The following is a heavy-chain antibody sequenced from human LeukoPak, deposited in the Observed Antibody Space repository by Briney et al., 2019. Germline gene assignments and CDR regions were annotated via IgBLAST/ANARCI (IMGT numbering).Heavy chain of an antibody. V-gene: IGHV3-7*01. CDR1: AFIFSGHW. CDR2: IKEDGSER. J-gene: IGHJ6*02. Sequence: GGSLRLSCEGSAFIFSGHWMNWVRQTPGKGLEWVASIKEDGSERQYVDSVKGRFTISRDNAKNSLYLQMNSLRAEDTAVYYCAREVEEYSSGWYPGNYYGMDVWGQGTTVTVSS. CDR3: AREVEEYSSGWYPGNYYGMDV. D-gene: IGHD6-19*01.